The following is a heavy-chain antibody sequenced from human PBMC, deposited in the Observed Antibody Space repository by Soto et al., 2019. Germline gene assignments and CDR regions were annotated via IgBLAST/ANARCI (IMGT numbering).Heavy chain of an antibody. Sequence: GGPLRLSGAASVFTFDDYAMHWVRQAPGKGLEWIALISWDGGSTFYADSVKGRFTISRDNSKNSLYLEMSSLRPDDTALYYCAKDVGEGDGYWGRGTLVTVSS. J-gene: IGHJ4*02. CDR1: VFTFDDYA. V-gene: IGHV3-43*01. CDR3: AKDVGEGDGY. CDR2: ISWDGGST.